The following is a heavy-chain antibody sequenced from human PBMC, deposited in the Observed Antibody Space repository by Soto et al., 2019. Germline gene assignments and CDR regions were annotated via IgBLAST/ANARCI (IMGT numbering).Heavy chain of an antibody. J-gene: IGHJ4*02. Sequence: GGSLRLSCAASGFTFNNYAMSWVRQAPGKGLEWVSGVSGSGGSTYYADSVKGRFTISRDNSKNTMYLQMNSLRAEDTAVYYCAKDLNYYYGSGNYITLFDYWGQGTLVTVSS. CDR2: VSGSGGST. V-gene: IGHV3-23*01. D-gene: IGHD3-10*01. CDR3: AKDLNYYYGSGNYITLFDY. CDR1: GFTFNNYA.